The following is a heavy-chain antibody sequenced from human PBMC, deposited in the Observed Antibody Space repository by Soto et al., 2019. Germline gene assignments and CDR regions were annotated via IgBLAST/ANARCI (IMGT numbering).Heavy chain of an antibody. CDR1: GGTFSSYA. V-gene: IGHV1-69*13. J-gene: IGHJ4*02. CDR2: IIPIFGTA. CDR3: ATGVIWIGYFTVDS. D-gene: IGHD3-3*01. Sequence: WASVKVSCKASGGTFSSYAISWVRQAPGQGLEWMGGIIPIFGTANYAQKFQGRVTITADESTGTAYMTLSSLASDDTAVYYCATGVIWIGYFTVDSWGQGTRVTVSS.